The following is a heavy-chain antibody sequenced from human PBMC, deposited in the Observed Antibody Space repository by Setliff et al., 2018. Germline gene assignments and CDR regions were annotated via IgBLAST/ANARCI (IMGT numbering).Heavy chain of an antibody. CDR1: GYTFVNYG. Sequence: ASVKVSCKASGYTFVNYGVSWVRQAPGQGVEWMGWISTYSGAIKNVPKFRDRVTMTTDASINTAYLQWSSLKASDTAIYYCARVGPLTDDAFDIWGQGTMVTVSS. V-gene: IGHV1-18*01. J-gene: IGHJ3*02. CDR2: ISTYSGAI. CDR3: ARVGPLTDDAFDI. D-gene: IGHD1-26*01.